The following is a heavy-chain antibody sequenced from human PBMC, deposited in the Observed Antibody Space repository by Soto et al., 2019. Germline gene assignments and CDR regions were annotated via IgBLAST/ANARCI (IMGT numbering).Heavy chain of an antibody. CDR3: ARDRPGISVIRAVKTYNYFDP. CDR1: GYNFLTYG. Sequence: GASVKVSCKASGYNFLTYGISWLRQAPGRGLEWMGWISTDNTHRNYAQNFQERVTMTTDTSTNTAYMELRSLGSDDTAIYYCARDRPGISVIRAVKTYNYFDPWGQGTLVTVSS. CDR2: ISTDNTHR. V-gene: IGHV1-18*01. D-gene: IGHD3-10*01. J-gene: IGHJ5*02.